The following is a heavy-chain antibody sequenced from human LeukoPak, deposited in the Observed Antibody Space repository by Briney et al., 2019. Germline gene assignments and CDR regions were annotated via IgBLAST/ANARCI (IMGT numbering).Heavy chain of an antibody. J-gene: IGHJ6*04. Sequence: PGGSLRLSCAASGFTVSSNYMTWVRQAPGKGLEWVSYMKGRFTISRDNAKNSLYLQMNSLRAEDTAVYYCAELGITMIGGVWGKGTTVTISS. V-gene: IGHV3-69-1*02. D-gene: IGHD3-10*02. CDR3: AELGITMIGGV. CDR1: GFTVSSNY.